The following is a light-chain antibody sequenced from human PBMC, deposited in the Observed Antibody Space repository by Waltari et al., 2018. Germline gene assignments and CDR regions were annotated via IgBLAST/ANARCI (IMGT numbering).Light chain of an antibody. Sequence: QSTLTQPASVSGSLGQSITISCTGPSSDVGGVNSDSWYQPHPCKGPKLMLFDVANRPSGVSNRFSGSKSGNTASLTISGLQAEDEADYICSSYTTTSVLFGGGTKLTVL. CDR1: SSDVGGVNS. CDR3: SSYTTTSVL. J-gene: IGLJ2*01. V-gene: IGLV2-14*03. CDR2: DVA.